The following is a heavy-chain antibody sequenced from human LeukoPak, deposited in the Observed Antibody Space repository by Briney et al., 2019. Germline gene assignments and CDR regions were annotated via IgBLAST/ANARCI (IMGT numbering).Heavy chain of an antibody. D-gene: IGHD5-12*01. Sequence: ASVKFSSKASGVTFSSYAISWVRQAPGKGLEWMGGFDPEDGETIYAQKFQGRVTMTEDTSTDTAYMELSSLRSEDTAVYYCATVGYDYWGQGTLVTVSS. V-gene: IGHV1-24*01. CDR2: FDPEDGET. CDR3: ATVGYDY. CDR1: GVTFSSYA. J-gene: IGHJ4*02.